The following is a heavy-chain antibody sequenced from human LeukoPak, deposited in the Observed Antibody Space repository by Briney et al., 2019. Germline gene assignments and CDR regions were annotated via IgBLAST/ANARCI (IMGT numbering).Heavy chain of an antibody. CDR2: INPGSGFT. J-gene: IGHJ4*02. CDR1: GYTFTSDYF. Sequence: GASVKVSCKASGYTFTSDYFIHWVRQAPGQGLEWMGVINPGSGFTSNAARFRGRVTLTRDMSTSTVYMDLNTLRSEDTAVYHCARETTGTGGFDSWGQGTLVTVSS. D-gene: IGHD1-1*01. CDR3: ARETTGTGGFDS. V-gene: IGHV1-46*01.